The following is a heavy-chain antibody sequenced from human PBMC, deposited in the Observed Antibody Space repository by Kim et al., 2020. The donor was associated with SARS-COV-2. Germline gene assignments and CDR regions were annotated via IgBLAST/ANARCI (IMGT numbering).Heavy chain of an antibody. Sequence: ASVKVSCKASGYTFTGYYMHWVRQAPGQGLEWMGRINPNSGGTNYAQKFQGRVTMTRDTSISTAYMELSRLRSDDTAVYYCARDSLVFGVVIPPLGYYGMDVGGQGTTVTVSS. CDR2: INPNSGGT. D-gene: IGHD3-3*01. J-gene: IGHJ6*02. CDR3: ARDSLVFGVVIPPLGYYGMDV. CDR1: GYTFTGYY. V-gene: IGHV1-2*06.